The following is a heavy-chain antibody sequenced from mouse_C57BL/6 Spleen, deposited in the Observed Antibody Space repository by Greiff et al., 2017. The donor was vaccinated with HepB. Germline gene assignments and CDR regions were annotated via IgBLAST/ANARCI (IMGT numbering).Heavy chain of an antibody. CDR2: ISSGGSYT. V-gene: IGHV5-6*01. D-gene: IGHD1-1*01. CDR1: GFTFSSYG. Sequence: EVKLQESGGDLVKPGGSLKLSCAASGFTFSSYGMSWVRQTPDKRLEWVATISSGGSYTYYPDSVKGRFTISRDNAKNTLYLQMSSLKSEDTAMYYCARHNYYGSSSPYFDYWGQGTTLTVSS. J-gene: IGHJ2*01. CDR3: ARHNYYGSSSPYFDY.